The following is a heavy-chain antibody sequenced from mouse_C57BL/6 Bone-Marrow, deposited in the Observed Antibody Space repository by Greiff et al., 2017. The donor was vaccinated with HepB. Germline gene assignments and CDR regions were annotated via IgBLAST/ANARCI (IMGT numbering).Heavy chain of an antibody. D-gene: IGHD1-1*02. CDR3: AIWPGDYYAMDY. CDR1: GYTFTTYP. V-gene: IGHV1-47*01. Sequence: HVQLKESGAELVKPGASVKMSCKASGYTFTTYPIEWMKQNHGKSLEWIGNFHPYNDDNKYNEKFKGKATLTVEKSSSTVYLRLSRLTSDDSAVYYCAIWPGDYYAMDYWGQGTSVTVSS. J-gene: IGHJ4*01. CDR2: FHPYNDDN.